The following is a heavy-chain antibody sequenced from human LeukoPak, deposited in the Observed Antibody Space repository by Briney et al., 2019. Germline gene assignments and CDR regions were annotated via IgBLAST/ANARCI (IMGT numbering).Heavy chain of an antibody. CDR3: ARADYDRTVYSFARIFQN. Sequence: GGSLRLSCAAPGFTFNSYAMISVRQAPGKGLEWVSGLSGSGSTTYYADSVKGRFTISRDNSKNTLYLQMNSLSADDTAVYYGARADYDRTVYSFARIFQNWGQGTLVTVSS. D-gene: IGHD3-22*01. V-gene: IGHV3-23*01. J-gene: IGHJ1*01. CDR2: LSGSGSTT. CDR1: GFTFNSYA.